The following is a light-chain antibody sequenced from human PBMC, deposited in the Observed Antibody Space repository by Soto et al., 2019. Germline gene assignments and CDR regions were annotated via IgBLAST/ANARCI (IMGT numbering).Light chain of an antibody. CDR2: WAS. J-gene: IGKJ5*01. Sequence: DIVLTQSPDSLAVSLGERATINCKSSQSVLYSSNNKNYLTWYQQKPGQPPKLLIYWASTRESGVPDRFSGSGSGTDFTLTISSLQAADVAVYYCQQYHSTPITVGQGTRLEIK. CDR3: QQYHSTPIT. CDR1: QSVLYSSNNKNY. V-gene: IGKV4-1*01.